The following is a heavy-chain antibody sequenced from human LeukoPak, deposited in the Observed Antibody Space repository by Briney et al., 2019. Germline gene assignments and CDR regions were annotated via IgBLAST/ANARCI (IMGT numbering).Heavy chain of an antibody. Sequence: GGSLRLSCATSGFNFDRYTIHWVRHAPGKGLKWVSLAGWAGGTTFYSDSVRGRFTISRDSGRKSVYLQMNSLTTDDTAFYFCAKELDTMFFDYWGQGALVTVSS. D-gene: IGHD3-10*02. CDR2: AGWAGGTT. J-gene: IGHJ4*02. CDR1: GFNFDRYT. V-gene: IGHV3-43*01. CDR3: AKELDTMFFDY.